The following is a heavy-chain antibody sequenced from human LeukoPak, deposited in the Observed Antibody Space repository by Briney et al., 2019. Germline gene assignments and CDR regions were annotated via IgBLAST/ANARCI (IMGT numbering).Heavy chain of an antibody. J-gene: IGHJ4*02. CDR2: IDYSGTT. Sequence: PSETLSLTCTISGGSISIYYWSWIRPPPGKGLERIGYIDYSGTTNYHPSLKSRVTISLGTSKNQFSLKLSSVTAADTAVYYCARDSPWGSGVDHWGQGTLVTVSS. D-gene: IGHD1-26*01. CDR3: ARDSPWGSGVDH. CDR1: GGSISIYY. V-gene: IGHV4-59*01.